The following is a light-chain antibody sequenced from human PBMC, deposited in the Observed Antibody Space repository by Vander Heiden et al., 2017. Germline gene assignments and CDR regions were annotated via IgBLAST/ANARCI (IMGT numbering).Light chain of an antibody. CDR1: QDISNY. J-gene: IGKJ1*01. V-gene: IGKV1-33*01. CDR2: DVS. CDR3: QQDDTHPWT. Sequence: DIQMTQSPSSLSASVGDRVTLTCQASQDISNYLNWYQQKSGKAPKLPLYDVSNSETGVPSRYSGSGSPTDFTFTISIMTPEHIATYYCQQDDTHPWTFGQGTKVELK.